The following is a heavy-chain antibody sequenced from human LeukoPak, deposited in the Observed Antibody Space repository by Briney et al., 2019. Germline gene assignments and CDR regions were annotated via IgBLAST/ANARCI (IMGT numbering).Heavy chain of an antibody. D-gene: IGHD3-3*01. CDR3: ATAHRYDFEDI. CDR2: IYSSGST. CDR1: GGSISSGGYS. V-gene: IGHV4-61*02. J-gene: IGHJ3*02. Sequence: PSQTLSLTCAVSGGSISSGGYSWSWIRQPAGKGLEWIGRIYSSGSTNYNPSLKSRVTMSVDTSKNQFSLKLSSVTAADTAVYYCATAHRYDFEDIWSQGTMVTVSS.